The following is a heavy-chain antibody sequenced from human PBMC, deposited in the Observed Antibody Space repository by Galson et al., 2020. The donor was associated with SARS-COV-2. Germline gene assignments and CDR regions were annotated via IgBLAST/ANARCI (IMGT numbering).Heavy chain of an antibody. CDR1: GFTFYNYS. V-gene: IGHV3-21*01. CDR2: INDSGSY. CDR3: ATATTTATYY. Sequence: GESLKISCAASGFTFYNYSMNWVRQAPGKGLEWVLSINDSGSYYADSVKGRSTISRDNAKKSLSLQMNSLRVGDTAMYYCATATTTATYYWGQGTLVIVSS. J-gene: IGHJ4*02. D-gene: IGHD1-1*01.